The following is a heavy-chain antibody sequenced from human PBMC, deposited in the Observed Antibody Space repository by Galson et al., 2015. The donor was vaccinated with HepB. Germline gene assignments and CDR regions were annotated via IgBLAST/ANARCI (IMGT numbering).Heavy chain of an antibody. D-gene: IGHD3-22*01. Sequence: SLRLSCAASRFSFNSYAMHWVRQAPGKGLEWVAVSIISYDGDNEYYADSVKGRVTISRDNSQNTLFLQMNSLRPEDTALYYCARGHSSEWVPFAFDVWGQGTKVTVSS. CDR1: RFSFNSYA. J-gene: IGHJ3*01. CDR2: SIISYDGDNE. CDR3: ARGHSSEWVPFAFDV. V-gene: IGHV3-30*04.